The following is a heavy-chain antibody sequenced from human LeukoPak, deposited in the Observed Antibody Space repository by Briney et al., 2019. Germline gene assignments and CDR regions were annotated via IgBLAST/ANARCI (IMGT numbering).Heavy chain of an antibody. Sequence: SETLSLTCAVYGGSFSGYYWSWIRQPPGKGLEWIGEINHSGSTNYNPSLKSRVTISVDTSKNQFSLKLSSVTPEDTAVYYCVRDSDDYYWALDFWGQGTPVTVSS. CDR2: INHSGST. CDR3: VRDSDDYYWALDF. J-gene: IGHJ4*02. D-gene: IGHD3-10*01. CDR1: GGSFSGYY. V-gene: IGHV4-34*01.